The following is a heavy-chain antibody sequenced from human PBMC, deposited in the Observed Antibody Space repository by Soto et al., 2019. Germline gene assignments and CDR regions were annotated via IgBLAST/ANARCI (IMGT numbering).Heavy chain of an antibody. Sequence: PGESLKISCKASGYRFANYWIGWVRQMPGKGLELMGIIYPDDSDTRYSPSFQGQVTISADKSITTAYLQWSSLKASDTAMYFCARFPSGRDPNWFDPWGQGTLVTVS. CDR3: ARFPSGRDPNWFDP. D-gene: IGHD1-26*01. CDR2: IYPDDSDT. J-gene: IGHJ5*02. CDR1: GYRFANYW. V-gene: IGHV5-51*01.